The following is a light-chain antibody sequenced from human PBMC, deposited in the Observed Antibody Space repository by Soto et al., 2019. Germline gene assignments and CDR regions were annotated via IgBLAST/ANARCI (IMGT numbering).Light chain of an antibody. J-gene: IGKJ5*01. CDR2: DAS. CDR1: QSVGSY. Sequence: VLRLAHARLSWSPGEKYTHSCMASQSVGSYLAWYQLKPGQAPRLLIYDASNRATGIPARFSGSGSGTDFTLTISSLEPEDFAIYYCQQRGTGPRISFGKGTRLEIK. CDR3: QQRGTGPRIS. V-gene: IGKV3-11*01.